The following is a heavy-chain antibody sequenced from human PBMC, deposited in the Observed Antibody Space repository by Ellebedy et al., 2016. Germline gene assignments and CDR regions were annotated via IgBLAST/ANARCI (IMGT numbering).Heavy chain of an antibody. J-gene: IGHJ4*02. Sequence: SVKVSCXASGGTFSSYAISWVRQAPGQGLEWMGGIIPIFGTANYAQKFQGRVTITADESTSTAYMELSSLRSEDTAVYYCARESRYYDILGYFDYWGQGTLVTVSS. D-gene: IGHD3-9*01. CDR1: GGTFSSYA. CDR2: IIPIFGTA. V-gene: IGHV1-69*13. CDR3: ARESRYYDILGYFDY.